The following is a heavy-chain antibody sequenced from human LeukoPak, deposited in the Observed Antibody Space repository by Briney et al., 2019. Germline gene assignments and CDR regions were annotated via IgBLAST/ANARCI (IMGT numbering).Heavy chain of an antibody. CDR3: ARHLSGWPPRVTLPFDY. V-gene: IGHV4-39*01. D-gene: IGHD6-19*01. CDR1: GGSISSSRYY. CDR2: IYYSGIT. J-gene: IGHJ4*02. Sequence: SETLSLTCTVSGGSISSSRYYWGWIRQPPGKGLEWIGSIYYSGITYYNPSLNSRVAISVDTSKNQFSLKLSSVTAADTAVYYCARHLSGWPPRVTLPFDYWGQGTLVTVSS.